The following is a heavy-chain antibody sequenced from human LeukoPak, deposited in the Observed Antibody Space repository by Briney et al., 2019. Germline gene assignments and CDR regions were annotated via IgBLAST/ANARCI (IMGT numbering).Heavy chain of an antibody. D-gene: IGHD2-15*01. Sequence: SETLSLTCTVSGGSISSYYWSWIRQPPGKGLEWIGYIYYSGSTNYNPSLKSRVTISVDTSKNQFSLKLSSVTAADTAVYYYARHLGYCSGGTCYSFYYYGMDVWGQGTTVTASS. J-gene: IGHJ6*02. CDR3: ARHLGYCSGGTCYSFYYYGMDV. CDR2: IYYSGST. V-gene: IGHV4-59*08. CDR1: GGSISSYY.